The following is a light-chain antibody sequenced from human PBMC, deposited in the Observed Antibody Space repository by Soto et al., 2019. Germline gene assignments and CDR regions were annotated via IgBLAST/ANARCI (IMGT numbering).Light chain of an antibody. CDR1: SSDVGSYNL. J-gene: IGLJ1*01. CDR3: CSYAGSSTHEV. Sequence: QSVLTQPASVSGSPGQSITISCTGTSSDVGSYNLVSWYQQHPGKAPKLMIYEGSKRPSGVSNRFSGSKSGNTASLTISGLQAEDEADYYCCSYAGSSTHEVFGTGTKVTVL. V-gene: IGLV2-23*01. CDR2: EGS.